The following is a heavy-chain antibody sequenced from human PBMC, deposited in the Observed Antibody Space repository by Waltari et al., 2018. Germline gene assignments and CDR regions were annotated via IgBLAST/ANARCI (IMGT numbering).Heavy chain of an antibody. CDR3: ATDLVLGSGSLGY. CDR1: GFIFSSHW. V-gene: IGHV3-74*03. Sequence: EVQLVESGGGLVQPGGSLRLSCAASGFIFSSHWMHWVRQPPGKGLVWVSLCRGDGGDSTYADSVKGRFTNSRDKAKNTLLLQKNRLRAEDTAIYYCATDLVLGSGSLGYWGQGTLVTVSS. J-gene: IGHJ4*02. CDR2: CRGDGGDS. D-gene: IGHD1-26*01.